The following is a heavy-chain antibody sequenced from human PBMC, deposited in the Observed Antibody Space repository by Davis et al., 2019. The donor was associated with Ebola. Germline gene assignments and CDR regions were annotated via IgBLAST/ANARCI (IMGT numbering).Heavy chain of an antibody. CDR3: ARDTTMVQGVMVDY. CDR1: GFTFSSYG. D-gene: IGHD3-10*01. J-gene: IGHJ4*02. Sequence: GGSLRLSCAASGFTFSSYGMHWVRQAPGKGLEWVAVIWYDGSNKYYADSVKGRFTISRDNSKNTLYLQMNSLRAEDTAVYYCARDTTMVQGVMVDYWGQGTLVTVSS. CDR2: IWYDGSNK. V-gene: IGHV3-33*01.